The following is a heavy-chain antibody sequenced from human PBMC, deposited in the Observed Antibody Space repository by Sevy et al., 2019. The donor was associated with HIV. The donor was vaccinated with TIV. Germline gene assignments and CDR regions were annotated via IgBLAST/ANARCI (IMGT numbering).Heavy chain of an antibody. CDR2: IYYNGHI. J-gene: IGHJ4*02. D-gene: IGHD1-26*01. V-gene: IGHV4-59*08. CDR3: AGENAWGRGYS. Sequence: SEILSLTCTVSGGSITSLYWNWIRQPPGKGLEWIANIYYNGHIHYNPALKSRVTLSLDTSKNRFSLRLSSVTAADTAMYYCAGENAWGRGYSWGQGTLVTVSS. CDR1: GGSITSLY.